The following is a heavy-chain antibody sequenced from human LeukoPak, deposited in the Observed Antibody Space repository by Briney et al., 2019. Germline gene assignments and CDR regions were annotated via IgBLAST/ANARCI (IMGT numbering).Heavy chain of an antibody. D-gene: IGHD3-10*01. Sequence: GGSLRLSGAASGFTFSSYAMHWVRQAPGKGLEYVSAISSNGGSTYYANSVKGRFTISRDNSKNTLYLQMGSLRAEDMAVYYCARGRPDYASYWGQGTLVTVSS. CDR2: ISSNGGST. V-gene: IGHV3-64*01. CDR3: ARGRPDYASY. CDR1: GFTFSSYA. J-gene: IGHJ4*02.